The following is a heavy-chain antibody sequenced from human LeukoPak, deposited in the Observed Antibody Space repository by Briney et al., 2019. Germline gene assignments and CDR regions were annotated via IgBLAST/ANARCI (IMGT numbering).Heavy chain of an antibody. CDR1: EFTFSTIT. CDR2: ISSSSSYI. CDR3: ARDHDYGDPVDY. J-gene: IGHJ4*02. D-gene: IGHD4-17*01. Sequence: GGPLRLSCAASEFTFSTITMNWVRQAPGKGRGWASSISSSSSYIYYADSVKGRFTISRDNAKNSLYLQMNSLRAEDTAVYYCARDHDYGDPVDYWGQGTLVTVSS. V-gene: IGHV3-21*01.